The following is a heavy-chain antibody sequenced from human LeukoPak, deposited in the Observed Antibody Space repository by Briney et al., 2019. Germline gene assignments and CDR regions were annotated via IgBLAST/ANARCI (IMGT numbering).Heavy chain of an antibody. J-gene: IGHJ4*02. CDR1: GGTFSSYA. CDR2: IIPILGIA. Sequence: GASVKVSCKASGGTFSSYAISWVRQAPGQGLEWMGRIIPILGIANYAQKFQGRVTITADKSTSTAYMELSSLRSDDTAVYYCARDLDEYSSSSFDYWGQGTLVTVSS. D-gene: IGHD6-6*01. V-gene: IGHV1-69*04. CDR3: ARDLDEYSSSSFDY.